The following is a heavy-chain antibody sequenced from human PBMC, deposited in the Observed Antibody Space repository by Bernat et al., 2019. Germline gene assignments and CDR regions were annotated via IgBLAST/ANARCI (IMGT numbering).Heavy chain of an antibody. Sequence: QVQLVESGGGVVQPGRSLRLSCAASGFTFSSYGMHWVRQAPGKGLEWVAVISYDGSNKYYAGYVKCRFTYSRDKSKNTLKLQMKSLRAEETGVYYCGGGELSLAWGGATPYYYYGMDVWGEGTTVTVSS. CDR1: GFTFSSYG. V-gene: IGHV3-30*03. CDR3: GGGELSLAWGGATPYYYYGMDV. J-gene: IGHJ6*04. CDR2: ISYDGSNK. D-gene: IGHD3-16*02.